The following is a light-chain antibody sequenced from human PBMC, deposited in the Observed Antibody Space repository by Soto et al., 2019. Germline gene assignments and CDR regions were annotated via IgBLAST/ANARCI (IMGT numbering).Light chain of an antibody. Sequence: ALTQPASVSGSPGQSITISCTGTSSDVGGYNYVSWYQQHPGKAPKLMIYEVSNRASGVSNRFSGSKSGNTASLTISGLQAEDETDYYCSSYTSSSTPYVFGTGTKVTVL. V-gene: IGLV2-14*01. CDR1: SSDVGGYNY. CDR3: SSYTSSSTPYV. CDR2: EVS. J-gene: IGLJ1*01.